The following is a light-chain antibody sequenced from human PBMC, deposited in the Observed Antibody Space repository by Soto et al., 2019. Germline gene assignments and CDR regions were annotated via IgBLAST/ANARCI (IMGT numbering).Light chain of an antibody. CDR2: GPS. V-gene: IGKV3-15*01. J-gene: IGKJ2*01. CDR1: QSVSSN. CDR3: QQYNNWPPDT. Sequence: EIVMTQSPATLSVSPGERATLSCRASQSVSSNLAWYQQKPDQAPRLLIYGPSTRATGITATFSGSGSATEFTLTISSLQSEDFAVNYCQQYNNWPPDTFGQGTKLEIK.